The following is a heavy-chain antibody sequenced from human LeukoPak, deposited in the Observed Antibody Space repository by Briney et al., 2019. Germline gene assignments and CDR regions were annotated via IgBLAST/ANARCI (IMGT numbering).Heavy chain of an antibody. V-gene: IGHV1-2*02. J-gene: IGHJ5*02. Sequence: ASVKVSCKASGYTFSGYYLHWVRQAPGQGLEWMGWINPNSGGTSYAQKFQGRVSTTRDTSISTVYMELSGLRSDDTAIYYCARDHVFGVVFGRLDPWGQGTLAIVST. CDR1: GYTFSGYY. CDR2: INPNSGGT. D-gene: IGHD3-3*01. CDR3: ARDHVFGVVFGRLDP.